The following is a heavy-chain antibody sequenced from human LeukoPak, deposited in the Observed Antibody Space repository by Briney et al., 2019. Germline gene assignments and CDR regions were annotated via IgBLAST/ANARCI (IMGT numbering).Heavy chain of an antibody. J-gene: IGHJ4*02. CDR3: ARGYEGYDY. V-gene: IGHV1-2*02. D-gene: IGHD2-2*01. CDR2: LQPKSGGT. CDR1: GYTFSVYY. Sequence: GASVKVSCKAYGYTFSVYYMHWVRQVPGEGLEWMGWLQPKSGGTNYAQNFQGRVTMTWDTSISTAYMELKRLRSDDTAVYYCARGYEGYDYWGQGTLVTVSS.